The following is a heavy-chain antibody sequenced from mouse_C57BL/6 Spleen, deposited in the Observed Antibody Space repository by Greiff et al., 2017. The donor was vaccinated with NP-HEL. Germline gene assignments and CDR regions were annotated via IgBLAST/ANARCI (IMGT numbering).Heavy chain of an antibody. Sequence: VQLQESGPELVKPGASVKISCKASGYAFSSSWMNWVKQRPGKGLEWIGRIYPGDGDTNYNGKFKGKATLTADKSSSTAYMQLSSLTSEDSAVYFCARVYGSSYSAWFAYWGQGTLVTVSA. V-gene: IGHV1-82*01. CDR1: GYAFSSSW. CDR2: IYPGDGDT. J-gene: IGHJ3*01. CDR3: ARVYGSSYSAWFAY. D-gene: IGHD1-1*01.